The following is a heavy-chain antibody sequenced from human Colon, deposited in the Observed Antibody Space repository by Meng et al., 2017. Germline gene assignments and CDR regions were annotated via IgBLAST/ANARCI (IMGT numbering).Heavy chain of an antibody. D-gene: IGHD6-13*01. Sequence: GESLKISCAASGFTFSRYWMHWVRQAPGKGLVWVSRIKTDGVDTSYADSVKGRFTISRDNAKNTLYLQMNSLTAEDTAVYFCARGVGVEVAGTLDYWGQGTLVTVSS. CDR2: IKTDGVDT. CDR3: ARGVGVEVAGTLDY. CDR1: GFTFSRYW. J-gene: IGHJ4*02. V-gene: IGHV3-74*03.